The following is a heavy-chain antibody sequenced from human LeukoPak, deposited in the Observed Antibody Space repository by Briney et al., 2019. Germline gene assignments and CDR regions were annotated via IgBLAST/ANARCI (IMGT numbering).Heavy chain of an antibody. CDR2: INHSGST. V-gene: IGHV4-39*07. D-gene: IGHD2-21*01. Sequence: PSETLSLTCTVSGGSISSSSYYWGWIRQPPGKGLEWIGEINHSGSTNYNPSLKSRVTISVDTSKNQFSLKLSSVTAADTAVYYCARKVYFQPPRYYFDYWGQGTLVTVSS. CDR1: GGSISSSSYY. CDR3: ARKVYFQPPRYYFDY. J-gene: IGHJ4*02.